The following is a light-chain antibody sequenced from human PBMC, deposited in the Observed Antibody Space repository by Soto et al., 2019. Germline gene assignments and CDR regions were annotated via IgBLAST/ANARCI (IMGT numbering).Light chain of an antibody. CDR3: QQRSNWPPA. CDR2: DAS. CDR1: QSVSSY. Sequence: EIVLTQSPATLSLSPGERATLSCMASQSVSSYLAWYQQKPGQAPRLLIYDASNRATCIPARFSGSGSGTDFTLTISSLEPADFAVYYCQQRSNWPPAFGPGTKVDIK. J-gene: IGKJ3*01. V-gene: IGKV3-11*01.